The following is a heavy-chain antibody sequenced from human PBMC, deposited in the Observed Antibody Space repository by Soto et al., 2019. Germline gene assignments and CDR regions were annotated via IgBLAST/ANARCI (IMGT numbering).Heavy chain of an antibody. D-gene: IGHD4-17*01. CDR3: ARASDYGDYDGDY. J-gene: IGHJ4*02. CDR2: ISSSSSTI. CDR1: GFTFSSYS. Sequence: GGSLRLSCTASGFTFSSYSMNWVRQAPGKGLEWVSYISSSSSTIYYADSVKGRFTISRDNAKNSLYLQMNSLRDEDTAVYYCARASDYGDYDGDYWGQGTLVTVSS. V-gene: IGHV3-48*02.